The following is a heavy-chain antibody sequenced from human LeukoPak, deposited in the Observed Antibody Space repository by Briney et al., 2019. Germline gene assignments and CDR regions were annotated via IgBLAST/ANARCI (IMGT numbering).Heavy chain of an antibody. J-gene: IGHJ5*02. D-gene: IGHD6-13*01. CDR3: ARGHLESIAAGGNWFDP. CDR1: GGSISSYY. CDR2: IYYSGST. V-gene: IGHV4-59*12. Sequence: NPSETLSLTCTVSGGSISSYYWSWIRQPPGKGLEWIGYIYYSGSTYYNPSLKSRVTISVDTSKNQFSLKLSSVTAADTAVYYCARGHLESIAAGGNWFDPWGQGTLVTVSS.